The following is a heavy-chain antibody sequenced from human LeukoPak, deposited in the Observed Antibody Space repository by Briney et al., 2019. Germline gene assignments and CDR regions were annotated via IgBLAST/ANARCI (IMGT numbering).Heavy chain of an antibody. CDR3: ARVDEVEMATIAPFDY. D-gene: IGHD5-24*01. J-gene: IGHJ4*02. CDR1: GFTFSSYW. CDR2: IKQDGSEK. Sequence: AGGSLRLSCAASGFTFSSYWVSWVRQAPGKGLEWVANIKQDGSEKYYVDSVKGRFTISRDNAKNSLYLQMNSLRAEDTAVYYCARVDEVEMATIAPFDYWGQGTLVTVSS. V-gene: IGHV3-7*01.